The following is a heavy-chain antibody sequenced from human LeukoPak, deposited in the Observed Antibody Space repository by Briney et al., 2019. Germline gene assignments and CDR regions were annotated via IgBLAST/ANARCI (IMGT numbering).Heavy chain of an antibody. V-gene: IGHV3-23*01. J-gene: IGHJ4*02. D-gene: IGHD6-13*01. CDR3: AKRYPQAAAGKCYFDY. CDR2: ISGSGGST. Sequence: GGSLRLSCAASGFTFSSYAMSWVRQAPGKGLEWVSAISGSGGSTYYADSVKGRFTISRDNSKDTLYLQMNSLRAEDTAVYFCAKRYPQAAAGKCYFDYWGQGTLVTVSS. CDR1: GFTFSSYA.